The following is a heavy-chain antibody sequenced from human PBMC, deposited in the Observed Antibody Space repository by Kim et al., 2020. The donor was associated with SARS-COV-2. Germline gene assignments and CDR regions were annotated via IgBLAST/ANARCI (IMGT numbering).Heavy chain of an antibody. J-gene: IGHJ6*02. D-gene: IGHD6-13*01. V-gene: IGHV3-11*06. CDR3: ARARGIAAAANYYGMDV. Sequence: KGRFTISRDNDKNSLYLQMNSLRAEDTAVYYCARARGIAAAANYYGMDVWGQGTTVTVSS.